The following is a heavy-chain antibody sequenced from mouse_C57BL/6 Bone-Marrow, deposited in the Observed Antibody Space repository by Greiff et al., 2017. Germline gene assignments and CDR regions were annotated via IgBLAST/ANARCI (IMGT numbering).Heavy chain of an antibody. J-gene: IGHJ3*01. D-gene: IGHD3-3*01. CDR1: GFSLTSYG. V-gene: IGHV2-2*01. Sequence: VQLQQSGPGLVQPSQSLSITCTVSGFSLTSYGVHWVRQYPGKGLEWLGVIWSGGSTDYYVAFISRRSISKDNSKSQVFCKMSSLQADDKAIQYYARSGGCGRGFAYWGPGTLVTVSA. CDR3: ARSGGCGRGFAY. CDR2: IWSGGST.